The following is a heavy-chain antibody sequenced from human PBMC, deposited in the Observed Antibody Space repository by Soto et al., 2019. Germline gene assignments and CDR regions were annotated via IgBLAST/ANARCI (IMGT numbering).Heavy chain of an antibody. Sequence: GASVKVSCKASGYTFTSYYMHWVRQAPGQGLEWMGIINPSGGSTSYAQKFQGRVTMTRDTSTSTVYMELSSLRSEDTAVYYCAITYYFSSCYYNPRNNWFDPWGQGSLVTVSS. CDR1: GYTFTSYY. D-gene: IGHD3-22*01. CDR2: INPSGGST. CDR3: AITYYFSSCYYNPRNNWFDP. J-gene: IGHJ5*02. V-gene: IGHV1-46*01.